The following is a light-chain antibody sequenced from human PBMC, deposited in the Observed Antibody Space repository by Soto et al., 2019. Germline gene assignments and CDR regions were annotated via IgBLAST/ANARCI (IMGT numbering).Light chain of an antibody. Sequence: QSALTQPASVSGSPGQSITISCTGTSSDVGGYNYVSWYQQHPGKAPKLMIYDVSNRPSGVSNRFSGSKSGNTASLTIYGLQAEDEAEYYCRSYTSSSTYVVFGGGTKVTVL. CDR3: RSYTSSSTYVV. J-gene: IGLJ2*01. V-gene: IGLV2-14*01. CDR2: DVS. CDR1: SSDVGGYNY.